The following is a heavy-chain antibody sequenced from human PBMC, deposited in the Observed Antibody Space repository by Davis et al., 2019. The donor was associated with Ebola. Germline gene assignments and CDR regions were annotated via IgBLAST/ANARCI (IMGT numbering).Heavy chain of an antibody. CDR2: MNPNSGNT. CDR1: GYTFTSYD. Sequence: AASVKVSCKASGYTFTSYDINWVRQATGQGLEWMGWMNPNSGNTGYAQKFQGRVTMTRNTSISTAYMELSSLRSEDTAVYYCARVHQVAHYDSSGHYLTAEYFQHWGQGTLVTVSS. J-gene: IGHJ1*01. CDR3: ARVHQVAHYDSSGHYLTAEYFQH. D-gene: IGHD3-22*01. V-gene: IGHV1-8*01.